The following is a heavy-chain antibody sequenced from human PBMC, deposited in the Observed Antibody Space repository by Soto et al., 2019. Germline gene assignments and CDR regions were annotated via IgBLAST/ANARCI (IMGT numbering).Heavy chain of an antibody. J-gene: IGHJ4*02. V-gene: IGHV3-23*01. D-gene: IGHD2-15*01. CDR1: GFTFSTFA. CDR2: ISGSGGST. CDR3: AKAPYCSGGSCYYFDY. Sequence: PGGSVSLSCAASGFTFSTFAMSWVRQAPGKGLEWVSAISGSGGSTYYADSVKGRFTISRDNSKNTLYLQMNSLRAEDTAVYYCAKAPYCSGGSCYYFDYWGQGTLVTVSS.